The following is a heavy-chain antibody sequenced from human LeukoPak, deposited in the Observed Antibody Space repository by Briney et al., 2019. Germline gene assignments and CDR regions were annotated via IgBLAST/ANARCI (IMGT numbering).Heavy chain of an antibody. Sequence: GGSLRLSCAASGFAFSSYDMTWVRQAPGKGLEWVSYISRSGTSIFYADSVKGRFTVSRDNAKNSLFLQMNSLIAEDAAVYYCARVLSFAVAGMGHFGCWGQGTLVTVSS. J-gene: IGHJ4*02. V-gene: IGHV3-48*03. CDR3: ARVLSFAVAGMGHFGC. CDR1: GFAFSSYD. D-gene: IGHD6-19*01. CDR2: ISRSGTSI.